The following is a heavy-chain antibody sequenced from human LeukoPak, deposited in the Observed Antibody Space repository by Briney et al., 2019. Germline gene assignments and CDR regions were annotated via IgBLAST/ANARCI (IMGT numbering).Heavy chain of an antibody. V-gene: IGHV1-8*01. CDR1: GYTFTSYD. D-gene: IGHD5-12*01. Sequence: ASVKVSCKASGYTFTSYDINWVRQATGQGLEWTGWMNPNSGNTGYAQKFQGRVTMTRNTSISTAYMELSSLRSEDTAVYYCARGTKIRGYSGYDYGYYFDYWGQGTLVTVSS. J-gene: IGHJ4*02. CDR3: ARGTKIRGYSGYDYGYYFDY. CDR2: MNPNSGNT.